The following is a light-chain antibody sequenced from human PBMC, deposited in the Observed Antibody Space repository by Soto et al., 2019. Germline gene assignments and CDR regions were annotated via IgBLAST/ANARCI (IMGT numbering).Light chain of an antibody. Sequence: DIVMTQSPDSLAVSLGERATINCRSSQTVLYSADNTNYLAWYQQRPGQPPKLLIYWASNRQSGVPDRFSGSGSGTDFPLTIRSLQAEDVAFYYCQQYYSTPFTFGPGTKVDIK. J-gene: IGKJ3*01. CDR2: WAS. CDR3: QQYYSTPFT. V-gene: IGKV4-1*01. CDR1: QTVLYSADNTNY.